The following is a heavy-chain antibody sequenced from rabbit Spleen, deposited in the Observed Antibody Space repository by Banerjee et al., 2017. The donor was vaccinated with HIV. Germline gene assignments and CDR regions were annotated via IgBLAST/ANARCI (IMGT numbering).Heavy chain of an antibody. CDR2: IEPIFGNT. D-gene: IGHD2-1*01. J-gene: IGHJ4*01. CDR1: GFTISSSDG. V-gene: IGHV1S40*01. CDR3: VRDRANIGGDYGPFYFDL. Sequence: QSLEESGGDLVKPGASLTLTCTASGFTISSSDGIYWVRQAPGKGLEWIGYIEPIFGNTYYANWVNGRFTISSHNAQNTLYLQLSSLTAADTATYFCVRDRANIGGDYGPFYFDLWGPGTLVTVS.